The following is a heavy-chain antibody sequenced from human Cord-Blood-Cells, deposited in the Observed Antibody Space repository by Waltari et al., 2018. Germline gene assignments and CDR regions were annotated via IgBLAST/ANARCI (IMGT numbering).Heavy chain of an antibody. CDR2: IYYSGCT. CDR3: ARTVSGWYGY. Sequence: QLQLQESGPGLVKPSETLSLTCTVSGGSISSSSYYWGWIRQPPGTGLEWIGSIYYSGCTYYNPSLKSRVTISVDTSKNQFALELSSVTAADTAVYYCARTVSGWYGYWGQGTLVTVSS. CDR1: GGSISSSSYY. D-gene: IGHD6-19*01. J-gene: IGHJ4*02. V-gene: IGHV4-39*01.